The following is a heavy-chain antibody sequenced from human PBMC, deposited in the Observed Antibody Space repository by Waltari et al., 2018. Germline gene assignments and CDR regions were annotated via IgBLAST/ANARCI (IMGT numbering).Heavy chain of an antibody. V-gene: IGHV3-21*01. CDR2: ISSSSSYI. CDR3: ARAVDETNFWSGYYHTQNYFDY. J-gene: IGHJ4*02. Sequence: WVRQAPGKGLEWVSSISSSSSYIYYADSVKGRFTISRDNAKNSLYLQMNSLRAEDTAVYYCARAVDETNFWSGYYHTQNYFDYWGQGTLVTVSS. D-gene: IGHD3-3*01.